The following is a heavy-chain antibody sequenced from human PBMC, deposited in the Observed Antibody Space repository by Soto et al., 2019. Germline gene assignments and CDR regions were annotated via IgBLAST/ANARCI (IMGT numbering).Heavy chain of an antibody. CDR3: APYYNYWKM. Sequence: EVQLVQSGAEVKKPGESLGISCKASGYNFARSSIGWVRQMPGKGLEWVAIIYPGSSKITYSPSFQGRVIISADMSISTAYLQWSSLTASHTAIYYCAPYYNYWKMWGQGTLVTVSS. J-gene: IGHJ4*02. CDR2: IYPGSSKI. CDR1: GYNFARSS. D-gene: IGHD3-3*01. V-gene: IGHV5-51*01.